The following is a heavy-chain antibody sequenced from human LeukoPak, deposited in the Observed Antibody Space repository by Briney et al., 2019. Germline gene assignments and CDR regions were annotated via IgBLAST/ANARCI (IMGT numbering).Heavy chain of an antibody. CDR1: GGSISSSPYY. CDR3: TSSHDYGDYVRY. J-gene: IGHJ4*02. V-gene: IGHV4-39*01. Sequence: KPSETLSLTCTVSGGSISSSPYYWGWIRQPPGKGLEWIGSIYYSGSTYYSPSLKSRVTMSVDTSKNQFSLKLSSVTAADTAVYYCTSSHDYGDYVRYWGQGTLVIVSS. CDR2: IYYSGST. D-gene: IGHD4-17*01.